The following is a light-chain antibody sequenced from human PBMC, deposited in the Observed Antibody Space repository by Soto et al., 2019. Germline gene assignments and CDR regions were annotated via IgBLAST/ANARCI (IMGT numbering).Light chain of an antibody. CDR2: GAS. J-gene: IGKJ1*01. V-gene: IGKV3-20*01. Sequence: SPVAVSLNPGERASLSCRSSQSVSSSYLAWYQQKPGQAPRLLIYGASNRATGIPDRFSGSGSGTDFTLTIISLEPEDFAVYYCQQYDTSPWTFGQGTIVDIK. CDR1: QSVSSSY. CDR3: QQYDTSPWT.